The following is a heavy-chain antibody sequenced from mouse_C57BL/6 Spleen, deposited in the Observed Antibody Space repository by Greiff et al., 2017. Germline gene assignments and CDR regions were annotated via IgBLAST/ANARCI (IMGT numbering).Heavy chain of an antibody. Sequence: VQGVESGPELVKPGASVKISCKASGYAFSSSWMNWVKQRPGKGLEWIGRIYPGDGDTNYNGKFKGKATLTADKSSSTAYMQLSSLTSEDSAVYFCARWGHYYGSSYPYYFDYWGQGTTLTVSS. CDR1: GYAFSSSW. CDR2: IYPGDGDT. J-gene: IGHJ2*01. V-gene: IGHV1-82*01. D-gene: IGHD1-1*01. CDR3: ARWGHYYGSSYPYYFDY.